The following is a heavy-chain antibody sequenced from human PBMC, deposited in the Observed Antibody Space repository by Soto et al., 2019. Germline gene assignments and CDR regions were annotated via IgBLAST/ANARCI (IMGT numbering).Heavy chain of an antibody. V-gene: IGHV3-30*18. Sequence: QVQLVESEGGVVQPGRSLRLSCAASGFTVSSYGMHWVRQAPGKGLEWVAVISYDGSNKYYADSVKGRFTISRDNSKNTLYLQMNSLRAEDTAVYYCAKERYGDYAYYYYGMDVWGQGTTVTVSS. J-gene: IGHJ6*02. CDR1: GFTVSSYG. CDR2: ISYDGSNK. CDR3: AKERYGDYAYYYYGMDV. D-gene: IGHD4-17*01.